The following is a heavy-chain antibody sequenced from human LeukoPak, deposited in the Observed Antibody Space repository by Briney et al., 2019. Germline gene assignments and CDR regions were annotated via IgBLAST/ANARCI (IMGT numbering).Heavy chain of an antibody. D-gene: IGHD2-21*02. Sequence: GGSLRLSCAASGFTFSSNAMTWVRQAPGKGLEWVSNIDGSGGSTNYADSVKGRFTISRDNSKNALYLQMNSLRADDTAIYYCAKPDFSRGNYFDPWGQGTLVIVSS. CDR1: GFTFSSNA. CDR3: AKPDFSRGNYFDP. V-gene: IGHV3-23*01. CDR2: IDGSGGST. J-gene: IGHJ5*02.